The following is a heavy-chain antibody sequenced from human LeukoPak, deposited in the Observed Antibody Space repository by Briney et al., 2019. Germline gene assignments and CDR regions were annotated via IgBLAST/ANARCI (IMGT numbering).Heavy chain of an antibody. CDR2: INWNGGST. V-gene: IGHV3-20*04. CDR3: ARVLSLWSDGFGEGYYFDY. J-gene: IGHJ4*02. Sequence: GGSLRLSCAASGFTIDDYGMSWVRQAPGKGLEWVSGINWNGGSTGYADSVKGRFTISRDNAKNSLYLQMNSLRAEDTALYYCARVLSLWSDGFGEGYYFDYWGQGTLVTVSS. CDR1: GFTIDDYG. D-gene: IGHD3-10*01.